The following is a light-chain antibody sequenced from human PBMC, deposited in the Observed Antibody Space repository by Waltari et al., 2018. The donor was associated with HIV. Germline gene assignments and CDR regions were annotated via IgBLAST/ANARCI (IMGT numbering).Light chain of an antibody. J-gene: IGKJ3*01. CDR1: QTVINR. Sequence: DIQMTQSPSSLSASVGDSVTITCRASQTVINRVNWYQQKPGKAPKVLIFDSSTLQSGVPSRFSGSGSGTEFTLTISDLQPDDFARYFWQQRYRTPLTFGPGTKVDIK. V-gene: IGKV1-39*01. CDR2: DSS. CDR3: QQRYRTPLT.